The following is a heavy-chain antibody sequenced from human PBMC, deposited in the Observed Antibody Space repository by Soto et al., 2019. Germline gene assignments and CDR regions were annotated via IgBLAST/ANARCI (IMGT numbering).Heavy chain of an antibody. D-gene: IGHD3-9*01. V-gene: IGHV3-30*18. CDR2: ISYDGSNK. J-gene: IGHJ4*02. Sequence: GGSLRLSCAASGFTFSSYGMHWVRQAPGKGLEWVAVISYDGSNKYYADSVKGRFTISRDNSKNTLYLQMNSLRAEDTAVYYCPKDGEFTIFGVVIPTPYYDILTGYLDYWGQGTLVTVSS. CDR3: PKDGEFTIFGVVIPTPYYDILTGYLDY. CDR1: GFTFSSYG.